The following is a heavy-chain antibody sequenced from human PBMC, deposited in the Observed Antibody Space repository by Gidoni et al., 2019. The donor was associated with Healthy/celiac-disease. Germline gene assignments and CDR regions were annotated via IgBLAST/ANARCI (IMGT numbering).Heavy chain of an antibody. D-gene: IGHD6-19*01. CDR3: ASSGWGPQLPFDY. J-gene: IGHJ4*02. Sequence: EVQLVESGGGLVQPGGSLRLSCAASGFTVSSNYMSWVRQAPGKGLEWVSVIYSGGSTYYADSVKGRFTISRDNSKNTLFLQMNSLRAEDTAVYYCASSGWGPQLPFDYWGQGTLVTVSS. V-gene: IGHV3-66*01. CDR2: IYSGGST. CDR1: GFTVSSNY.